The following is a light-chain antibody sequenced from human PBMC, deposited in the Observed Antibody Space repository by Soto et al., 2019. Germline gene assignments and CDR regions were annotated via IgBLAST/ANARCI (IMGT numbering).Light chain of an antibody. J-gene: IGKJ4*01. CDR1: QDINKW. CDR2: TAS. CDR3: QQGKSFPLT. Sequence: DIQMTQSPSSVSASVGDRVTSTCRASQDINKWLTWYQQKPGLAPNLVIYTASRLHGGGPSRFSGSASGTDFTLTISSLQPEDVATYYCQQGKSFPLTFGGGTKVDI. V-gene: IGKV1-12*01.